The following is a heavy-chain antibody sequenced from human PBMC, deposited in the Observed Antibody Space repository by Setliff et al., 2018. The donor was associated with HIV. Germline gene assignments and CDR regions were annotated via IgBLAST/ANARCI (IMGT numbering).Heavy chain of an antibody. Sequence: GESLKISCKGSEYTFATYWIGWVRQVPGKGLEWMAIIYPDDSNIRYNPSFQSRVTISVDKSITTAYLQWNSLETSDTAMYYCATGLNTGIVGATNYWGQGTLVTVSS. CDR3: ATGLNTGIVGATNY. V-gene: IGHV5-51*01. CDR1: EYTFATYW. J-gene: IGHJ4*02. D-gene: IGHD1-26*01. CDR2: IYPDDSNI.